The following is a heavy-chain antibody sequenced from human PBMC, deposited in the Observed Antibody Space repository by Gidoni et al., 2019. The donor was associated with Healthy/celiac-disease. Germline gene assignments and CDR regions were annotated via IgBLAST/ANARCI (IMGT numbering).Heavy chain of an antibody. D-gene: IGHD6-13*01. CDR3: ARRPAGSSWGRFDP. J-gene: IGHJ5*02. CDR1: GGSISSRSYY. CDR2: IYYSGIT. Sequence: QLQLQESGPGLVKPSETLSLTCTVSGGSISSRSYYWGWNRKPPGKGLEWIGSIYYSGITSYNPSLKSRVTISVDTSKTQFSLKLSSVTAADTAVYYCARRPAGSSWGRFDPWGQGTLVTVSS. V-gene: IGHV4-39*01.